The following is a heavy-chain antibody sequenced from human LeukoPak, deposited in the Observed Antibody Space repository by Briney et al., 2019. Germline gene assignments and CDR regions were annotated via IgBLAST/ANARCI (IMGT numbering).Heavy chain of an antibody. CDR3: ARRDDSSGYHKIFDY. Sequence: PSETLSLTCAVSGGSISSSNWWSWVRQPPGKGLEWIGEIYHSGSTNYNPSLKSRVTISVDKSKNQFSLKLSSVTAADTAVYYCARRDDSSGYHKIFDYWGQGTLVTVSS. D-gene: IGHD3-22*01. CDR1: GGSISSSNW. J-gene: IGHJ4*02. CDR2: IYHSGST. V-gene: IGHV4-4*02.